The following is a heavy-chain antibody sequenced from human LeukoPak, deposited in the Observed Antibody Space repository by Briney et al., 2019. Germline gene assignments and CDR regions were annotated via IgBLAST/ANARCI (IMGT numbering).Heavy chain of an antibody. CDR1: GGTFSSYA. CDR3: ARSYVEMAIVGFDY. Sequence: SVRVSCKASGGTFSSYAISWVRQAPGQGLEWMGGIIPIFGTANYAQKFQGRVTITTDESTSTAYMELSSLRSEDTAVYYCARSYVEMAIVGFDYWGQGTLVTVSS. D-gene: IGHD5-24*01. J-gene: IGHJ4*02. CDR2: IIPIFGTA. V-gene: IGHV1-69*05.